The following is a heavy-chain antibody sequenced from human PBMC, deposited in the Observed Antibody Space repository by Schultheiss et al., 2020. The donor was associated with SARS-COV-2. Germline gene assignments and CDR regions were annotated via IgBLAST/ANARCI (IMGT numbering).Heavy chain of an antibody. Sequence: ASVKVSCKTSGYSFTTYYMHWVRQSPGQGLEWLAEINCLSGSTSYSEKFQGRLTMTSDTSTSTIFMELSSLTSDDTAVYYCARGNTQLRTWFHPWGQGTLVTVSS. CDR2: INCLSGST. V-gene: IGHV1-46*01. CDR1: GYSFTTYY. CDR3: ARGNTQLRTWFHP. J-gene: IGHJ5*02. D-gene: IGHD3-3*01.